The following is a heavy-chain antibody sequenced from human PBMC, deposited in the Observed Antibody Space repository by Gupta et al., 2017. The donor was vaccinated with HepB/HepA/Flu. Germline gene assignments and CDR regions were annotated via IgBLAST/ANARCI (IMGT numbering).Heavy chain of an antibody. CDR1: GSTCSSYA. Sequence: EVPLLESGGGLVQPGGSLRLSCAASGSTCSSYAMSWVRQAPGKGLGWVSAISVSGGSTYYADSVKGRFTISRDNSKNTLYLQMNSLRAEDTAVYYCARDGDYGLFYYYYGMDVWGQGTTVTVSS. V-gene: IGHV3-23*01. CDR2: ISVSGGST. J-gene: IGHJ6*02. D-gene: IGHD4-17*01. CDR3: ARDGDYGLFYYYYGMDV.